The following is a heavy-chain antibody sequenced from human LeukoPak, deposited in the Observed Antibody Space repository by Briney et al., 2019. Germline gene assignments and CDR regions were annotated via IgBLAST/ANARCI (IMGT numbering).Heavy chain of an antibody. D-gene: IGHD4-17*01. V-gene: IGHV3-21*01. Sequence: GGSLRLSCAASGFTFSSYSMNWVRQAPGKGLEWVSSISSSSSYIYYADSVKGRFTISRDNAKNSLYLQMNSLRAEDTAVYYCARDSVAYSTVTQCYFDYWGQGTLVTVSS. CDR3: ARDSVAYSTVTQCYFDY. CDR2: ISSSSSYI. J-gene: IGHJ4*02. CDR1: GFTFSSYS.